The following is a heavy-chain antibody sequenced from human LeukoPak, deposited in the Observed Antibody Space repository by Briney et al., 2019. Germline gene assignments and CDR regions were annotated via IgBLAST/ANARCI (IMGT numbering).Heavy chain of an antibody. CDR1: GGSISGGGYY. J-gene: IGHJ6*03. CDR2: IYHSGST. D-gene: IGHD3-3*01. V-gene: IGHV4-30-2*01. Sequence: PSQTLSLTCTVSGGSISGGGYYWSWIRQPPGKGLEWIGYIYHSGSTYYNPSLKSRVTISVDRSKNQFSLKLSSVTAADTAVYYCARAAYDFWSGYYYYYYMDVWGKGTTVTVSS. CDR3: ARAAYDFWSGYYYYYYMDV.